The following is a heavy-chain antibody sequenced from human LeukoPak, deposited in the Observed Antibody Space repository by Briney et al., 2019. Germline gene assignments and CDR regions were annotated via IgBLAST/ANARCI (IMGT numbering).Heavy chain of an antibody. Sequence: GGSLRLSCAASGFTFSSYSMNWVRQAPGKGLEWVSSISSSSSYIYYADSVKGRFTISRDNAKNSQYLQMNSLRAEDTAVYYCARDGDYGGNWGGYFDYWGQGTLVTVSS. CDR3: ARDGDYGGNWGGYFDY. V-gene: IGHV3-21*01. J-gene: IGHJ4*02. CDR2: ISSSSSYI. CDR1: GFTFSSYS. D-gene: IGHD4-23*01.